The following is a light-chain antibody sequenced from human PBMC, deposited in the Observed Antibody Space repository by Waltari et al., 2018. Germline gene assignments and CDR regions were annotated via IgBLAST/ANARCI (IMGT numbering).Light chain of an antibody. CDR2: GAS. Sequence: RANPACRASQNVAGYHQKPGRGPRLLVYGASTRATGIPDRFSGTGFGTDFTLTISRLEPEDSAIYYCQQPGRSPTFGQGTKVEIK. V-gene: IGKV3-20*01. J-gene: IGKJ1*01. CDR3: QQPGRSPT. CDR1: QNV.